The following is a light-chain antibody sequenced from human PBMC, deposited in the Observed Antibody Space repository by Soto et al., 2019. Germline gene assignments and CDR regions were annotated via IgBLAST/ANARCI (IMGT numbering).Light chain of an antibody. V-gene: IGKV1-39*01. CDR3: QQSYSTTWT. J-gene: IGKJ1*01. Sequence: DIQKTQGPSSMNESVGDRVTITCRASQGISTYLNCYQQKPGKAPKLLIYAASSLQSGVPSRFSGSGSETDFTLTISSLQPEDFATYSCQQSYSTTWTFGQGTKVDIK. CDR2: AAS. CDR1: QGISTY.